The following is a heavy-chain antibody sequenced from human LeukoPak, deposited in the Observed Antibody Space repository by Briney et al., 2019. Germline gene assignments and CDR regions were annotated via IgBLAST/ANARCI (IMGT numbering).Heavy chain of an antibody. D-gene: IGHD1-7*01. V-gene: IGHV3-20*04. CDR3: ARAPAYNWNFEDY. CDR2: ISWNSATT. Sequence: GGSLRLSCAASGFTFDDYCMSWVRQAPGKGLEWVSGISWNSATTGYAESVKGRVTISRDNAKNSLYLQLNSLRAEDTALYYCARAPAYNWNFEDYWGQGTLITVSS. CDR1: GFTFDDYC. J-gene: IGHJ4*02.